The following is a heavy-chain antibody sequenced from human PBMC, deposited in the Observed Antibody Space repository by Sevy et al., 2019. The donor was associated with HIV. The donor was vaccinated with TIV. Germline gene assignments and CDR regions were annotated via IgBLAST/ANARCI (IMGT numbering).Heavy chain of an antibody. CDR3: ARVRGITMITGGAFDI. J-gene: IGHJ3*02. CDR1: GYTFTSYD. D-gene: IGHD3-22*01. V-gene: IGHV1-8*03. Sequence: ASVKVSCKAYGYTFTSYDINWVRQATGQGLEWMGWMNPNSGNTGYAQKFQGRVTITRNTSISTAYMELSSLRSEDTAVYYCARVRGITMITGGAFDIWGQGTMVTVSS. CDR2: MNPNSGNT.